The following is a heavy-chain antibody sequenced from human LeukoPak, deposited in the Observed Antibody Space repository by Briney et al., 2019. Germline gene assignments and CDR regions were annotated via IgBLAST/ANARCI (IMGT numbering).Heavy chain of an antibody. V-gene: IGHV4-59*08. D-gene: IGHD3-10*01. J-gene: IGHJ3*02. Sequence: SETLSLTCTVSGGSISSYYWSWIRQPPGKGLEWIGYIYYSGSTNYNPSLKSRVTISVDTSKNQFSLKLSSVTAADTAVYYCARPGGFGSPPVFDTWGQGTMVTVSS. CDR2: IYYSGST. CDR3: ARPGGFGSPPVFDT. CDR1: GGSISSYY.